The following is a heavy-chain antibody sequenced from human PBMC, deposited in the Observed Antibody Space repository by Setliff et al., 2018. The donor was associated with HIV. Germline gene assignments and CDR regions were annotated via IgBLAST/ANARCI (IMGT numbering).Heavy chain of an antibody. J-gene: IGHJ3*01. CDR3: AKPTSGFYPRPYDL. D-gene: IGHD5-12*01. CDR2: VSPDGGVT. V-gene: IGHV3-23*01. CDR1: GFIFTDYA. Sequence: GSLRLSCAASGFIFTDYAMSWVRQAPGKGLEWVAAVSPDGGVTYYPDSLRGRFTVSRDNSKNMLFLQMNDLGAEDSAIYYCAKPTSGFYPRPYDLWGHGTKVTVSS.